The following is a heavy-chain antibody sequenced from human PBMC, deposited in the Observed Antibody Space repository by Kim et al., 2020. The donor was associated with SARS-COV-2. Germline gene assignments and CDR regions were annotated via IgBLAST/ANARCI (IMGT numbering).Heavy chain of an antibody. CDR2: ISGSGGST. Sequence: GGSLRLSCAASGFTFSSYAMNWVRQAPGKGLEWVSAISGSGGSTYYADSVKDRFTISRDNSKNTLYLQMNSQRAEDTVVYYCAKDLPCSSSKCYRSNLDYWCQGTLATAAS. D-gene: IGHD2-2*01. CDR3: AKDLPCSSSKCYRSNLDY. V-gene: IGHV3-23*01. CDR1: GFTFSSYA. J-gene: IGHJ4*02.